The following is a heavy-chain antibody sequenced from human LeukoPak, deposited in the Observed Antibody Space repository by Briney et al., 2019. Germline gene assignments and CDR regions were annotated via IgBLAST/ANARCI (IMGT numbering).Heavy chain of an antibody. Sequence: GRSLRLSCAASGFTFSSYGMHWVRQAPGKGLEWVAVISYDGSNKYYADSVKGRFTISRDNSKNTLYLQMNSLRAEDTAVYYCAKVERYCSSTSCYQFYYYYGMDVWGQGTTVTVSS. CDR3: AKVERYCSSTSCYQFYYYYGMDV. V-gene: IGHV3-30*18. J-gene: IGHJ6*02. CDR2: ISYDGSNK. CDR1: GFTFSSYG. D-gene: IGHD2-2*01.